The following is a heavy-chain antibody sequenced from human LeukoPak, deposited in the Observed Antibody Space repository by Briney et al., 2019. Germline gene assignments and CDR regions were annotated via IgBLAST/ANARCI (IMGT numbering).Heavy chain of an antibody. V-gene: IGHV4-61*02. D-gene: IGHD6-13*01. J-gene: IGHJ4*02. CDR3: AAYSSSWYDY. Sequence: SQSLSLTCTVSGGSISSGSYYWSWIRQPAGKGLEWIGRIYTSGSTNYNPSLKSRVTISVDTSKNQFSLKLSSVTAADTAVYYCAAYSSSWYDYWGQGTLVTVSS. CDR2: IYTSGST. CDR1: GGSISSGSYY.